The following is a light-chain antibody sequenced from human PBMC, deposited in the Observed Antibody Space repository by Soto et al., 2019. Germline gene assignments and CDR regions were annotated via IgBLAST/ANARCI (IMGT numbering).Light chain of an antibody. V-gene: IGKV4-1*01. J-gene: IGKJ1*01. CDR3: QHYYNTPRT. CDR1: QSVLYSSNNKNY. Sequence: DIVMTQSPDSLAVSLGERATINCKSSQSVLYSSNNKNYLAWYQQRPGQPPKLLIYWASTRESGVPDRFSGSGSGTDFTLTINSLQAEDAAVYYCQHYYNTPRTFGQGTKVEIK. CDR2: WAS.